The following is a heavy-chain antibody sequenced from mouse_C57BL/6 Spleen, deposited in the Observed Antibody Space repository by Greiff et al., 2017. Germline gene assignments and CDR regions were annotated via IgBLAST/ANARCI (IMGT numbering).Heavy chain of an antibody. J-gene: IGHJ2*01. Sequence: EVKLQESGPGLVKPSQSLSLTCSVTGYSITSGYYWNWIRQFPGNKLEWMGYISYDGSNNYNPSLKNRISITRATSKNQFFLKLNSVTTEDTATYYCARGDYDGRGYYFDYWGQGTTLTVSS. CDR1: GYSITSGYY. D-gene: IGHD2-4*01. V-gene: IGHV3-6*01. CDR3: ARGDYDGRGYYFDY. CDR2: ISYDGSN.